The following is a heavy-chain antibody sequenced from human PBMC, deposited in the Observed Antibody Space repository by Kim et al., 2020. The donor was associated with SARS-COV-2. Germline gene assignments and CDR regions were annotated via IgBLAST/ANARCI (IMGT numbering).Heavy chain of an antibody. V-gene: IGHV3-30*01. CDR3: ARDRQDGDYVYGYFDL. D-gene: IGHD4-17*01. J-gene: IGHJ2*01. Sequence: SGKGRFTNARDNSKNTLYLQMNSLRAEDTAVYYCARDRQDGDYVYGYFDLWGRGTLVTVSS.